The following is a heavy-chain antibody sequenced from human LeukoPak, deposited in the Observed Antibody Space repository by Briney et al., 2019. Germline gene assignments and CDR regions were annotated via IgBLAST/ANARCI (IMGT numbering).Heavy chain of an antibody. V-gene: IGHV3-30*04. CDR1: DFTFTNYP. CDR2: ISYDGSNK. Sequence: GGSLRLSCAASDFTFTNYPMHWVRQAPGKGLEWVAVISYDGSNKYYADSVKGRFTISRDNAKNSLYLQMNSLRAEDTAVYYCARDPPATSIAAAGTNFDYWGQGTLVTVSS. D-gene: IGHD6-13*01. CDR3: ARDPPATSIAAAGTNFDY. J-gene: IGHJ4*02.